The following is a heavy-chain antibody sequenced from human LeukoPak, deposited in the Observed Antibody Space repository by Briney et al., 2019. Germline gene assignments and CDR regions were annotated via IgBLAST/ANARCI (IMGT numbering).Heavy chain of an antibody. CDR2: INAVNGNA. D-gene: IGHD6-19*01. V-gene: IGHV1-3*01. J-gene: IGHJ4*02. CDR3: ARDRRGSRGWYYFDY. Sequence: ASVKVSCKTSGYTFINYAMHWVRQAPGQGLEWMGWINAVNGNARASQKFQGRVTFTRDRSARTAYMEVSSLRSEDTGVYYCARDRRGSRGWYYFDYWGQGTLVTVSS. CDR1: GYTFINYA.